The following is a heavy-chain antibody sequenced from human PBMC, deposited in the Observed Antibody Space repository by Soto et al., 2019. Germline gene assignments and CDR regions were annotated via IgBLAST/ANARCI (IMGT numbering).Heavy chain of an antibody. D-gene: IGHD3-22*01. CDR1: GYTFTSYA. CDR3: ARSIGPGAEYFQH. Sequence: ASVKVSCKASGYTFTSYAMHWVRQAPGQRLEWMGWINAGNGNTKYSQKFQGRVTITRDTSASTAYMELSSLRSEDTAVYYCARSIGPGAEYFQHWGQGTLVTVSS. CDR2: INAGNGNT. V-gene: IGHV1-3*01. J-gene: IGHJ1*01.